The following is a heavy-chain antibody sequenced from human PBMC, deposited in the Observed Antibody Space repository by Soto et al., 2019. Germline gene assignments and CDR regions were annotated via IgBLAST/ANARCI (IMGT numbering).Heavy chain of an antibody. Sequence: ASVKVSCKASGFTFTSSATQWVRQAPGQGLEWMGIINPSGGSTSYAQKFQGRVTMTRDTSTSTVYMELSSLRSEDTAVYYCARKRFPTVTQATYGMDVWGQGTTVTVSS. V-gene: IGHV1-46*01. CDR3: ARKRFPTVTQATYGMDV. CDR2: INPSGGST. J-gene: IGHJ6*02. D-gene: IGHD4-4*01. CDR1: GFTFTSSA.